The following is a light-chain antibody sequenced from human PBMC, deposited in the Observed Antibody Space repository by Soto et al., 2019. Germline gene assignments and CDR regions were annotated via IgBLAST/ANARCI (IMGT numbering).Light chain of an antibody. V-gene: IGLV1-40*01. CDR1: SSNIGAGYD. Sequence: QPVLTQPPSVSGAPGQRVTISCTGSSSNIGAGYDVHWYQQLPGTAPKLLIYGNSNRPSGVPDRFSGSKSGTSASLAITGLHAEDEADYYCQSYDSSLSGLYVFGTGTKLTVL. CDR2: GNS. J-gene: IGLJ1*01. CDR3: QSYDSSLSGLYV.